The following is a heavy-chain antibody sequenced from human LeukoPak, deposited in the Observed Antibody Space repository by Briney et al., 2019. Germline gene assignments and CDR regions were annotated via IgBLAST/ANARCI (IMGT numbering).Heavy chain of an antibody. CDR2: ISGRSSTI. V-gene: IGHV3-48*01. J-gene: IGHJ4*02. Sequence: GASLRLSCAASAFTFSDYSMNWVRQAPGKGLEWISYISGRSSTIYYADSVRGRFTISRDNAKNSMYLQMNSLRAEDTAVYYCARDRLTSGSYFFDYWGQATLVTVST. D-gene: IGHD1-26*01. CDR3: ARDRLTSGSYFFDY. CDR1: AFTFSDYS.